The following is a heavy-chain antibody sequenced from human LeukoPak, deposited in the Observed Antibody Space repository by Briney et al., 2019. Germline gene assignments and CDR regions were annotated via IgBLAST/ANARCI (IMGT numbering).Heavy chain of an antibody. Sequence: SETLSLTCAVYGGSFSGYYWSWIRQPPGKGLEWIGELNHSGSTNYNPSLKSRVTISVDTSKNQFSLKMRSFTGLATAVYYCARSVVVVAAIYPQKGRNWFDPWGQGTLVTVSS. D-gene: IGHD2-15*01. J-gene: IGHJ5*02. V-gene: IGHV4-34*01. CDR3: ARSVVVVAAIYPQKGRNWFDP. CDR1: GGSFSGYY. CDR2: LNHSGST.